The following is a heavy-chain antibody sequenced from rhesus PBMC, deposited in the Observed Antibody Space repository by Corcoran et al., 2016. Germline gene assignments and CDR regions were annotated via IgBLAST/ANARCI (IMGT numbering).Heavy chain of an antibody. J-gene: IGHJ4*01. D-gene: IGHD1-44*01. V-gene: IGHV4S10*01. CDR2: IYGSSTST. CDR1: GGSISDSYR. Sequence: QVQLQESGPGVVKPSETLSLTCAVSGGSISDSYRWSWIRQPPGKGLEWIGYIYGSSTSTNYNPSLKNRVTISKDTSKNQFSLKLSYVTAADTAVYYCARDSQEYRGYFDYWGQGVLVTVSS. CDR3: ARDSQEYRGYFDY.